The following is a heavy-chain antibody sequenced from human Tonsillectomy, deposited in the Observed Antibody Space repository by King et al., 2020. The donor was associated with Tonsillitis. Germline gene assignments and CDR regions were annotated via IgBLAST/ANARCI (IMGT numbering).Heavy chain of an antibody. D-gene: IGHD6-19*01. CDR1: GFTFDDYT. J-gene: IGHJ4*02. CDR3: AKGAGIAVATFDY. Sequence: DVQLVESGGVVVQPGGSLRLSGAASGFTFDDYTMHWVRKAPGKGLEWVSLISWDGGSTYYADSVKGRFTISRDNSKNSLYLQMNSLRTEDTALYYCAKGAGIAVATFDYWGQGTLVTVSS. V-gene: IGHV3-43*01. CDR2: ISWDGGST.